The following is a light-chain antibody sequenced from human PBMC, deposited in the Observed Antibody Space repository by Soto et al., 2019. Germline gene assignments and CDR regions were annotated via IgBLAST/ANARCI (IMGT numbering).Light chain of an antibody. V-gene: IGKV1D-12*01. CDR1: QGISRR. CDR3: QQSNSFPCA. CDR2: AAS. Sequence: DIQMTQSPSSVSASVGDRVTITCRASQGISRRLGWYQQKPGQAPKLLVYAASSLQSGVPSRFSDRGAGTDFTLTIISLLPNDFVSFYCQQSNSFPCAFGQGTRLEMK. J-gene: IGKJ5*01.